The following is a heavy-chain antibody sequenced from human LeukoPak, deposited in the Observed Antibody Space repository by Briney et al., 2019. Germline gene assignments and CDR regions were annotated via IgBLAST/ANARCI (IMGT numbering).Heavy chain of an antibody. J-gene: IGHJ5*02. CDR3: ARNNDYALFDP. D-gene: IGHD4-17*01. Sequence: PSETLSLTCTVSGGSISSHYWSWIRQPPGKGLEWIGYIYYSGSTNYNPSLKSRVTISVDTSKNQFSLKLSSVTAADTAVYYCARNNDYALFDPWGQGTLVTVSS. V-gene: IGHV4-59*08. CDR2: IYYSGST. CDR1: GGSISSHY.